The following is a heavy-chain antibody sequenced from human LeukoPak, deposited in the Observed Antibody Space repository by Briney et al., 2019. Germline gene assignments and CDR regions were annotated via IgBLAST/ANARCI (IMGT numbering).Heavy chain of an antibody. Sequence: GGSLRLSCAASGFTFSSYAMSWVRQAPGKGLEWVSAISGGGGSTNYADSVKGRFTISRDNSKNTLYLQMNSLRAEDTAVYYCAKDRITILRGVIDYWGQGTLLTVSS. CDR2: ISGGGGST. J-gene: IGHJ4*02. CDR1: GFTFSSYA. CDR3: AKDRITILRGVIDY. V-gene: IGHV3-23*01. D-gene: IGHD3-10*01.